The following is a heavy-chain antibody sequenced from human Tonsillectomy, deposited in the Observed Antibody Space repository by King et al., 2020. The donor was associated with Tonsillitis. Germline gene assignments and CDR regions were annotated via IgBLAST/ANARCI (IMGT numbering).Heavy chain of an antibody. D-gene: IGHD3-9*01. J-gene: IGHJ4*02. CDR2: IDPSDSYT. CDR1: GYSFTSYW. Sequence: VQLVESGAEVKKPGESLRISCKGSGYSFTSYWISWVRQMPGKGLEWMGRIDPSDSYTNYSPSFQGHVTISADKSISTAYLQWSSLKASDTAMYYCARADYVILTGYYTPFYWGQGTLVTVSS. V-gene: IGHV5-10-1*03. CDR3: ARADYVILTGYYTPFY.